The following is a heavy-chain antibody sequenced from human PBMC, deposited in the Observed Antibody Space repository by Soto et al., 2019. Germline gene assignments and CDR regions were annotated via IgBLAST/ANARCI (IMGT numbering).Heavy chain of an antibody. J-gene: IGHJ4*02. D-gene: IGHD3-22*01. Sequence: PGGSLRLSCTASGFTFGDYAMSWVRQAPGKGLEWVGFIRSKAYGGTTEYAASVKGRFTISRDDSKSIAYLQMNSLKTEDTAVYYCTSIPWYYYDSSGLPAWDRYYFDYWGQGTLVTVSS. V-gene: IGHV3-49*04. CDR3: TSIPWYYYDSSGLPAWDRYYFDY. CDR2: IRSKAYGGTT. CDR1: GFTFGDYA.